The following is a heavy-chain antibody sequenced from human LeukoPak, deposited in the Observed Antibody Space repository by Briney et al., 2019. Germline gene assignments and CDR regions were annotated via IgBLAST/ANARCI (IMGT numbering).Heavy chain of an antibody. CDR1: GGSFSGYY. Sequence: SETLSLTCAVYGGSFSGYYWSWIRQPPGKGLEWIGEINHSGSTNYNPSLKSRVTISVDTSKNQFSLKLSSVTAAGTAVYYCARAGRYCSSTSCYAYNWFDPWGQGTPVAVSS. V-gene: IGHV4-34*01. J-gene: IGHJ5*02. CDR2: INHSGST. CDR3: ARAGRYCSSTSCYAYNWFDP. D-gene: IGHD2-2*01.